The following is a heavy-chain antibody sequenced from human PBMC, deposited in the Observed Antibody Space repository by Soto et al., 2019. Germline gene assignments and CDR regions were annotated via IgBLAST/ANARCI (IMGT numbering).Heavy chain of an antibody. J-gene: IGHJ4*02. Sequence: GGSLRLSCAASGFTFSSYAMSWVRQAPGKGLEWVSAISGSGGSTYYADSVKGRFTISRDNSKNTLYLQMNSLRAEDTAVYYCAKDRWSPMVRGVRGFDYWGQGTLVTVSS. CDR3: AKDRWSPMVRGVRGFDY. CDR1: GFTFSSYA. D-gene: IGHD3-10*01. CDR2: ISGSGGST. V-gene: IGHV3-23*01.